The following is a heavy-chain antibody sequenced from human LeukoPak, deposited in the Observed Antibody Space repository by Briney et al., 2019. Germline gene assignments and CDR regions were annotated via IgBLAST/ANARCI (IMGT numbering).Heavy chain of an antibody. CDR3: ASYGDSYEDAFDI. CDR1: GGSISSYY. Sequence: SETLSLTCTVSGGSISSYYWSWVRQPAGKGMEWVGRIYTSGSTNYNPSLKSRVTMSVDTSKNQFSLKLSSVTAADTAVYYCASYGDSYEDAFDIWGQGTMVTVSS. D-gene: IGHD4-17*01. V-gene: IGHV4-4*07. CDR2: IYTSGST. J-gene: IGHJ3*02.